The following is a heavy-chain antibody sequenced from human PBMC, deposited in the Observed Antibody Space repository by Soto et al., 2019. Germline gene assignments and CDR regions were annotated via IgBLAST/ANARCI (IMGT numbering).Heavy chain of an antibody. Sequence: PSETLSLTCTVSGGSISSGSYYWSWIRQHPGKGLEWIGYIYYSGSTYYNPSLKSRVTISVDTSKNQFSLKLSSVTAADTAVYYCARDHEKWFGEPHLKFDPWGQGTLVTVSS. CDR2: IYYSGST. CDR1: GGSISSGSYY. D-gene: IGHD3-10*01. CDR3: ARDHEKWFGEPHLKFDP. J-gene: IGHJ5*02. V-gene: IGHV4-31*03.